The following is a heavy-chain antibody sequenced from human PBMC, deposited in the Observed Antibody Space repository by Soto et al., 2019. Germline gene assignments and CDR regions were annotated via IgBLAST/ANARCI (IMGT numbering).Heavy chain of an antibody. V-gene: IGHV3-23*01. CDR3: AKGVQYTYGDY. D-gene: IGHD2-2*02. CDR2: ISGSGDDT. CDR1: GFTFSSYA. Sequence: EVQLLESGGGLVQPGGSLRLSCAASGFTFSSYAMSWVRQAPGKGLEWVSAISGSGDDTYYSESVKGRFTISRDNSKNTLYLQMSSLRAEDKAVYYCAKGVQYTYGDYWGQGTQVTVSS. J-gene: IGHJ4*02.